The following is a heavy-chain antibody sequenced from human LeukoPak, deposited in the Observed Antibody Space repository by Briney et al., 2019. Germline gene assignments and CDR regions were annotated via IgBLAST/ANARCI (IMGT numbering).Heavy chain of an antibody. Sequence: GGSLRLSCSGSGFTFSTYAFHWVRQAPGKGLEYVSAISSNGGSTFYADSVKGRFTISRDNAKNSLYLQMNSLRAEDTAVYYCARGAGRFDYWGQGTLVTVSS. J-gene: IGHJ4*02. D-gene: IGHD6-19*01. CDR1: GFTFSTYA. CDR2: ISSNGGST. V-gene: IGHV3-64*04. CDR3: ARGAGRFDY.